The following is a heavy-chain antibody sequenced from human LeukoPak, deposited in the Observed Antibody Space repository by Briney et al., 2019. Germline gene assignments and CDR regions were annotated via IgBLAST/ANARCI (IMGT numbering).Heavy chain of an antibody. V-gene: IGHV4-59*12. CDR2: VYYSGTT. J-gene: IGHJ3*02. Sequence: SETLSLTCSVSGGSIHTYYRTWIRQPPGKGLEWIGNVYYSGTTYYNPSLKSRVTISVDTSKNQFSLKLSSVTAADTAVYYCARDRYDFWSGYAFDIWGQGTMVTVSS. CDR1: GGSIHTYY. CDR3: ARDRYDFWSGYAFDI. D-gene: IGHD3-3*01.